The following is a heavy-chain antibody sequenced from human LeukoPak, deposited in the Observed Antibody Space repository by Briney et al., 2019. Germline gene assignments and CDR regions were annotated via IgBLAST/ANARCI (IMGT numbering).Heavy chain of an antibody. CDR1: GFTFSRYT. CDR3: ARDRWVPDNWFDS. D-gene: IGHD4/OR15-4a*01. J-gene: IGHJ5*01. V-gene: IGHV3-21*01. Sequence: SGGSLRLSCAASGFTFSRYTMGWVRQALGKGLEWVSSITSSSAYIHYADSMKGRFTISRDDAKNSLHLQMNSLRAEDTAVYYCARDRWVPDNWFDSWGQGILVTVSS. CDR2: ITSSSAYI.